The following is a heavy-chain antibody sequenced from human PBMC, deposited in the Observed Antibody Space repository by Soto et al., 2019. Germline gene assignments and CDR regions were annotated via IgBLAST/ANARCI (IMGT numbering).Heavy chain of an antibody. CDR2: IIPIFGTA. V-gene: IGHV1-69*12. CDR1: GGTFSSYA. J-gene: IGHJ6*02. Sequence: QVQLVQSGAEVKKPGSSVKVSCKASGGTFSSYAISWVRQAPGQGLEWMGGIIPIFGTADYAQKFQGRVTITADESKSTAAMELSTRRSADTAVYYCASNGGRSKEGRYYYGMDVLGQGTTVTVSS. CDR3: ASNGGRSKEGRYYYGMDV. D-gene: IGHD1-26*01.